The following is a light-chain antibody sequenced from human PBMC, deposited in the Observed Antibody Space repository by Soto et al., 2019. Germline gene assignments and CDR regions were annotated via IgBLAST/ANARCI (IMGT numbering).Light chain of an antibody. CDR1: QSINSW. CDR2: KAS. V-gene: IGKV1-5*03. CDR3: QQYNSYPHT. J-gene: IGKJ2*01. Sequence: DIQLTQSPSTLSASVGDTVTITCRASQSINSWLAWYQRRPGKAPKLLIYKASSLQSGVPSRFSGSGSGTEFTLTISRLQPDDFATYYCQQYNSYPHTFGQGTKLEIK.